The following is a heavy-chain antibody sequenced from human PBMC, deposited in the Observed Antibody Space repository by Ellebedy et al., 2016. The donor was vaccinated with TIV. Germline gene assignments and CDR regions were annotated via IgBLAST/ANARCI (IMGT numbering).Heavy chain of an antibody. CDR1: GFTFSSYW. J-gene: IGHJ4*02. Sequence: GESLKISXAASGFTFSSYWMSWVRQAPGKGLEWVANIKQDGSERYYVDSVKGRFTISRDNAKNSLYLQMRSLRAEDTAVYYCARRYFDYWGQGTLVTVSS. CDR2: IKQDGSER. V-gene: IGHV3-7*03. CDR3: ARRYFDY.